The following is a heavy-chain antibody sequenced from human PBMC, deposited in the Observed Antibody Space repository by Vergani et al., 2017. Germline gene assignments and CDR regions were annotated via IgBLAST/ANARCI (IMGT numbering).Heavy chain of an antibody. Sequence: QVQLVQSGAEVKKPGSSVKVSCKASGGTFSSYAISWVRQAPGQGLVWMGRIIPILGTANYAQKFQGRVTMTTDTSTSTAYMELRSLRSDDTAVYYCARDARYSYGVSGMDVWGQGTTVTVSS. V-gene: IGHV1-69*04. J-gene: IGHJ6*02. CDR1: GGTFSSYA. CDR3: ARDARYSYGVSGMDV. D-gene: IGHD5-18*01. CDR2: IIPILGTA.